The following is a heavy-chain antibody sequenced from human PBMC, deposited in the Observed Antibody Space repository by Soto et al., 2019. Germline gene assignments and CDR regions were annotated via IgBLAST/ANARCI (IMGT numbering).Heavy chain of an antibody. Sequence: SVKVSCKASGGTLSSYAISWVRQAPGQGPEWMGGIIPIFGTANYAQKFQGRVTITADESTSTAYMELGSLRSEDTAVYYCLKVDSSGYLRDYWGQGTLVTVS. CDR1: GGTLSSYA. CDR3: LKVDSSGYLRDY. V-gene: IGHV1-69*13. D-gene: IGHD3-22*01. J-gene: IGHJ4*02. CDR2: IIPIFGTA.